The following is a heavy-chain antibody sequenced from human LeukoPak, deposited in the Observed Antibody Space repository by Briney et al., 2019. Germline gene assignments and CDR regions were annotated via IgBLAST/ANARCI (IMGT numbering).Heavy chain of an antibody. CDR1: GGSISHYY. CDR2: INHSGST. D-gene: IGHD3-10*01. V-gene: IGHV4-34*01. J-gene: IGHJ4*02. Sequence: SETLSLTCAVYGGSISHYYWSWIRQSPGKGLECIGEINHSGSTNYNPSLKSRVTISVDTSKNQFSLKLSSVTAADTAVYYCARRKAMVRGVTNYFDYWGQGTLVTVSS. CDR3: ARRKAMVRGVTNYFDY.